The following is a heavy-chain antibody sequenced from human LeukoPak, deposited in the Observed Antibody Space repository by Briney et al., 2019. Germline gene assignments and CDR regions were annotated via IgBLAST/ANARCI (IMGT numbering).Heavy chain of an antibody. D-gene: IGHD3-3*02. CDR1: GFIVTNAW. CDR3: TTGIRGD. CDR2: TQSKTDGGKT. V-gene: IGHV3-15*07. Sequence: PGGSLRLSCAASGFIVTNAWMNWVRQAPGKGLEWVGRTQSKTDGGKTDYAAPVKGRFTISRDDSKNTLYLQMNSLKTEGTAIYYCTTGIRGDWGQGTLVTVSS. J-gene: IGHJ4*02.